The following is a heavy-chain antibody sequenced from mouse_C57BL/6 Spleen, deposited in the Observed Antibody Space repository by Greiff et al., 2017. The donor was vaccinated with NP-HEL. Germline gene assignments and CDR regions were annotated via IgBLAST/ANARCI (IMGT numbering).Heavy chain of an antibody. CDR1: GYTFTSYW. J-gene: IGHJ4*01. D-gene: IGHD2-3*01. Sequence: QVQQQPGAELVKPGASVKLSCKASGYTFTSYWMHWVKQRPGRGLEWIGRIDPNSGGTKYNEKFKSKATLTVDKPSSTAYMQLSSLTSEDSAVYYCARPYDGYYHYAMDYWGQGTSVTVSS. CDR3: ARPYDGYYHYAMDY. CDR2: IDPNSGGT. V-gene: IGHV1-72*01.